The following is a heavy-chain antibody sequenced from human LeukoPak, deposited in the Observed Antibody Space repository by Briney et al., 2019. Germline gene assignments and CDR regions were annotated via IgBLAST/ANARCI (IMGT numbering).Heavy chain of an antibody. CDR1: GFTFSSSA. J-gene: IGHJ4*02. CDR2: ISNNGGYT. V-gene: IGHV3-23*01. CDR3: ARDFPLMAFDY. D-gene: IGHD5-24*01. Sequence: GGSLRLSCAASGFTFSSSAMSWVRQAPGKGLEWVSAISNNGGYTYYADSVKGRFTISRDNSKNTLYLQMNSLRAEDTAVYYCARDFPLMAFDYWGQGTLVTVSS.